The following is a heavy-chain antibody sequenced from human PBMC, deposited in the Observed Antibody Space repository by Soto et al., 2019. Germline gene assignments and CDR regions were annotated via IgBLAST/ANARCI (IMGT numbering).Heavy chain of an antibody. CDR1: GGSISSGDYY. CDR3: ARAQYTGSWYRRIGQFDY. J-gene: IGHJ4*02. Sequence: TLSLTCTVSGGSISSGDYYWSWIRQPPGKGLEWIGYIYYSGSTYYNPSLKSRVTISVDTSKNQFSLKLSSVTAADTAVYYCARAQYTGSWYRRIGQFDYWGQGTLVTVSS. CDR2: IYYSGST. D-gene: IGHD6-13*01. V-gene: IGHV4-30-4*01.